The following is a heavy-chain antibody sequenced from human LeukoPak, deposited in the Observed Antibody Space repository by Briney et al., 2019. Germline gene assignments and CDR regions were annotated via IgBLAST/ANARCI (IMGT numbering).Heavy chain of an antibody. CDR1: GGSIRNYY. Sequence: SETLSLTCSVSGGSIRNYYWSWIRQPPGKGLEWIGFTFYSGSTNYNPSLKNRVTISVDTSRNQFSLKLTSVTAADTGMYYCAREGSGDRYFDFWGQGTLVAVFS. D-gene: IGHD7-27*01. J-gene: IGHJ4*02. CDR2: TFYSGST. V-gene: IGHV4-59*01. CDR3: AREGSGDRYFDF.